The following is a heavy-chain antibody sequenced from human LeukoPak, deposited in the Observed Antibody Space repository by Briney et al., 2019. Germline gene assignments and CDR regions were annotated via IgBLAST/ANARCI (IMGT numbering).Heavy chain of an antibody. V-gene: IGHV3-30-3*01. J-gene: IGHJ6*02. CDR3: ARDRGVEYYYYYYYGMDV. D-gene: IGHD3-10*01. CDR1: GFTFSSYA. Sequence: GGSLRLSCAASGFTFSSYAMHWVRQAPGKGLEWVAVISYDGSNKYYADSVKGRFTISRDNSKNTLYLQMNSLRAEDAAVYYCARDRGVEYYYYYYYGMDVWGQGTTVTVSS. CDR2: ISYDGSNK.